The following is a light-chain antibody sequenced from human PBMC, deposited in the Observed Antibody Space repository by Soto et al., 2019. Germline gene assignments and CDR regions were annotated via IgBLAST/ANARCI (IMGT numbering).Light chain of an antibody. V-gene: IGKV3-11*01. CDR2: DAS. J-gene: IGKJ1*01. CDR1: QSVSRF. CDR3: QQRTDWWT. Sequence: EIVLTQSPATLSLSPGERATLSCRASQSVSRFLNWYQQKPGQAPRLLIFDASQRATGIPARFSGSRSGTDFTLTISSLEPEDFAVYYCQQRTDWWTFGQGTKVEIK.